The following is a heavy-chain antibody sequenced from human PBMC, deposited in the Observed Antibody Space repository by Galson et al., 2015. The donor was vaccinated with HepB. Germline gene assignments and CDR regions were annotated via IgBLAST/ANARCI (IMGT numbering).Heavy chain of an antibody. Sequence: SVKVSCKASGYTFTSYGISWVRQAPGQGLEWMGWISAYNGNTNYAQKLQGRVTMTTDTSTSTAYMELRSLRSDDTAVYYCARAPPDIVVVPAAHFDYWGQGTLVTVSS. J-gene: IGHJ4*02. D-gene: IGHD2-2*01. CDR3: ARAPPDIVVVPAAHFDY. CDR1: GYTFTSYG. V-gene: IGHV1-18*01. CDR2: ISAYNGNT.